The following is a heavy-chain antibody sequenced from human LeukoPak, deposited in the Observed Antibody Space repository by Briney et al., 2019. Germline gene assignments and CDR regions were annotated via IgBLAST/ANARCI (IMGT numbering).Heavy chain of an antibody. CDR1: GYTFTSYD. Sequence: ASVKVSCKASGYTFTSYDINWVRQATGQGLEWMGRVNPNSGNTGYAQKFQGRVTMTRDTSTSTAYMELSSLRSEDTAVYYCARVTYYHILTGSYSGGDFDHWGQGTLVTVSS. D-gene: IGHD3-9*01. V-gene: IGHV1-8*01. J-gene: IGHJ4*02. CDR2: VNPNSGNT. CDR3: ARVTYYHILTGSYSGGDFDH.